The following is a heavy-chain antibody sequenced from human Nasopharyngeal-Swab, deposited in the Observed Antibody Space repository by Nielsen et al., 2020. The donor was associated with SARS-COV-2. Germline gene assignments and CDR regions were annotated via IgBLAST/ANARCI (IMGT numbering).Heavy chain of an antibody. CDR3: ASLRADTPDFAY. CDR1: RFTCSRWP. CDR2: ISSDGSDK. Sequence: GGALRLSCVASRFTCSRWPMHWVRQAPGKGLEWVTVISSDGSDKQYVDSVKGRFTISRDNSKNTLYLQVKSLRADDTGVYYCASLRADTPDFAYLGQGTLVTVSS. J-gene: IGHJ4*02. D-gene: IGHD2-15*01. V-gene: IGHV3-30*03.